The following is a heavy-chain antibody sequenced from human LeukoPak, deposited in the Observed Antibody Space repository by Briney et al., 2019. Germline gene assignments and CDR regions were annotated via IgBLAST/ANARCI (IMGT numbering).Heavy chain of an antibody. Sequence: PGGSLRLSYAASGFTFSSYWMHWVRQAPGKGLVWVSRINSDGINTSYADSVKGRFTISRDNAKNTLNLQMNSLRAEDTAVYYCARDLGQYYDTSDNWFDPWGQGTLVTVSS. D-gene: IGHD3-22*01. CDR3: ARDLGQYYDTSDNWFDP. J-gene: IGHJ5*02. V-gene: IGHV3-74*01. CDR1: GFTFSSYW. CDR2: INSDGINT.